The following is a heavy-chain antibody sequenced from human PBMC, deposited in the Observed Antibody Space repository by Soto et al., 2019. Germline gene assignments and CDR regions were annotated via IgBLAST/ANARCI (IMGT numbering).Heavy chain of an antibody. J-gene: IGHJ6*02. CDR3: AASCVGCGGFNYYGMDV. Sequence: TLSLTCTVSGGSISSGGYYWNWIRQHPGKGLEWIGYIYYSGTTYYNPSLKSRVTISVDTSKNQFSLKLSSVTAADTAVYYCAASCVGCGGFNYYGMDVWGQGT. CDR2: IYYSGTT. D-gene: IGHD2-21*01. V-gene: IGHV4-31*03. CDR1: GGSISSGGYY.